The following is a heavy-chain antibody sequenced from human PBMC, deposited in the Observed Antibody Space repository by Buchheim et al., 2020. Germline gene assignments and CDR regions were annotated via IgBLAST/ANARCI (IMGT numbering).Heavy chain of an antibody. CDR2: IYYSGST. J-gene: IGHJ3*02. Sequence: QLQLQESGPGLVKPSETLSLTCTVSGGSISSSSYYWGWIRQPPGKGLEWIGSIYYSGSTYYNPSLKSRVTISVDTSTNQFSLKLSSVTAADTAVYYCASSINYDFWSGPKNAFDIWGQGT. V-gene: IGHV4-39*01. CDR1: GGSISSSSYY. D-gene: IGHD3-3*01. CDR3: ASSINYDFWSGPKNAFDI.